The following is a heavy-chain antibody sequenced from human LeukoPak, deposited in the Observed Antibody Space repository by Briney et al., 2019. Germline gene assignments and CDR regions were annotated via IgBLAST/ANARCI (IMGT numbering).Heavy chain of an antibody. CDR3: ARMTTAPLPLDY. V-gene: IGHV4-39*07. CDR2: IYYSGST. J-gene: IGHJ4*02. D-gene: IGHD4-17*01. Sequence: PSDTLSLTCTVSGGSVSSNDDYWGWIRQPPGKGLEWVGSIYYSGSTYYNASLKSRVTISVDSSKNQFSLKLSSVTAADTAVYYCARMTTAPLPLDYWGQGTLVTVSS. CDR1: GGSVSSNDDY.